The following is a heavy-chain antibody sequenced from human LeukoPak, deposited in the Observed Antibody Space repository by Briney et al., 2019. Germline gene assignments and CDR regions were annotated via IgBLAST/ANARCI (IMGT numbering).Heavy chain of an antibody. D-gene: IGHD3-10*01. CDR3: ARDGDYYGSGSYSLFQNWFDP. CDR1: GYSISSGYY. CDR2: IYHSGST. J-gene: IGHJ5*02. Sequence: SETLSLTCAVSGYSISSGYYWGWIRQPPGKGLEWIGSIYHSGSTYYNPSLKSRVTISVDTSKNQFSLELSSVTAADTAVYYCARDGDYYGSGSYSLFQNWFDPWGQGTLVTVSS. V-gene: IGHV4-38-2*02.